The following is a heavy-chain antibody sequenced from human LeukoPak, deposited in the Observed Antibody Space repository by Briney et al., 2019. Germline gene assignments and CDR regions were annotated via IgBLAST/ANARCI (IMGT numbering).Heavy chain of an antibody. CDR3: ARGVTVTGGGFDY. V-gene: IGHV3-48*01. D-gene: IGHD6-19*01. Sequence: GRSLRLSCAASGFIFNIYRMNCVRQAPGKWLEWVSYITSDSATIYYTDSVKGRFTISTDNAKNSLYLQINSLRAEDTAVYYCARGVTVTGGGFDYWGQGTLVTVSS. J-gene: IGHJ4*02. CDR1: GFIFNIYR. CDR2: ITSDSATI.